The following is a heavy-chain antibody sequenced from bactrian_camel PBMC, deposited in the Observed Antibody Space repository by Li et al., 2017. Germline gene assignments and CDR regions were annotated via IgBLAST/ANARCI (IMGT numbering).Heavy chain of an antibody. CDR2: INSGGAST. Sequence: VQLVESGGGLVQPGGSLTLSCAASGFTFATYAISWVRQAPGKGLEWVSSINSGGASTYYADSVKGRFTISRDNAENTVYLQMNSLKPEDTAMYYCAADAVGGSWYGWNIRATYNYWGQGTQVTVS. D-gene: IGHD6*01. CDR1: GFTFATYA. V-gene: IGHV3S40*01. J-gene: IGHJ4*01. CDR3: AADAVGGSWYGWNIRATYNY.